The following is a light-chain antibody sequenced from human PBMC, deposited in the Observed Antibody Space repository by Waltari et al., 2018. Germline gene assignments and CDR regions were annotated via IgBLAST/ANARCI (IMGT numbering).Light chain of an antibody. V-gene: IGLV2-23*02. CDR2: DVT. CDR3: CSYAGFSTVV. J-gene: IGLJ2*01. CDR1: SRALWSYNL. Sequence: QSALTQPASVSGSHGPSLTSPCPGTSRALWSYNLSSWYQHHPGKAPKLMPYDVTQRPSGISSRFSGSKSGITASLTISGLQAEDEADYYCCSYAGFSTVVFGGGTKLTVL.